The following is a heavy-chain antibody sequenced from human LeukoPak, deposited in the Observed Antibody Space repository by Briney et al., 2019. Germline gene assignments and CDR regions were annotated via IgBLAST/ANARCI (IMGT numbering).Heavy chain of an antibody. J-gene: IGHJ4*02. CDR3: ARLVSAAGSFDC. Sequence: SETLSLTCTVSGGSISSNSYFWAWIRQPAGPGLQWVGSIYYTGTTYYNPSLKSRVTISVDTSGNQFSLRLSSVTAADTAVYYCARLVSAAGSFDCWGQGTLVTVSS. D-gene: IGHD3-10*01. CDR1: GGSISSNSYF. V-gene: IGHV4-39*01. CDR2: IYYTGTT.